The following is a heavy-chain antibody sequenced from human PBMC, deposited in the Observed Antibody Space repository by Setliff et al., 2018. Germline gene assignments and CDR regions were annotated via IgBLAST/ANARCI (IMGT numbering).Heavy chain of an antibody. CDR1: GFSFSNYA. D-gene: IGHD1-26*01. CDR3: ARGPSQIVGGTTYFDY. Sequence: PGGSLRLSCAASGFSFSNYAMHWVRQAPGKGLEWVAVISYDGINKYYADSVRGRFTISRDNSKNSLYLQMNSLRAEDTAIYYCARGPSQIVGGTTYFDYWGQGTLVTVSS. J-gene: IGHJ4*02. CDR2: ISYDGINK. V-gene: IGHV3-30*07.